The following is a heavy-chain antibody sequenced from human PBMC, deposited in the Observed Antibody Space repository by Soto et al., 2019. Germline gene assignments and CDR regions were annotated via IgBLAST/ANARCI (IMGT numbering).Heavy chain of an antibody. J-gene: IGHJ6*02. V-gene: IGHV4-59*13. Sequence: WSWIGHTPGKGLERIGYLYYSGSADYPHSLGSRVPIPIDTSKTQFSLKLTSVTAADTAVYYCARGVGFGYYYYHMDLWGQGPTVT. CDR2: LYYSGSA. CDR3: ARGVGFGYYYYHMDL. D-gene: IGHD3-10*01.